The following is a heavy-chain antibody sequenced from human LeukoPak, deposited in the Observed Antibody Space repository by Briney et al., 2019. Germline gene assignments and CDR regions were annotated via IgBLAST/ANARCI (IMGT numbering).Heavy chain of an antibody. CDR2: IYYSGST. J-gene: IGHJ3*01. V-gene: IGHV4-59*01. CDR1: GGSISSYY. D-gene: IGHD2-2*02. Sequence: SETLSLTCTVSGGSISSYYRSWIRQPPGKGLEWIGYIYYSGSTNYNPSLKSRVTISVDTSKNQFSLKLSSVTAAGTAVYYCARGYCSSTSCYTIDAFDVWGQGTMVTVSS. CDR3: ARGYCSSTSCYTIDAFDV.